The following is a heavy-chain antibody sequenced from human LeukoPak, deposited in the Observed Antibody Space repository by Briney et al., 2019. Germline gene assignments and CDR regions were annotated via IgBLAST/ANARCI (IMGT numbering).Heavy chain of an antibody. V-gene: IGHV3-11*04. CDR1: GFTISDYY. CDR2: ISSSGSTI. CDR3: ARDFWSGSPD. D-gene: IGHD3-3*01. J-gene: IGHJ4*02. Sequence: GGSLRLSCAASGFTISDYYMSWIRQAPEKGLEWVSYISSSGSTIYYADSVKGRFTISRDNAKNSLYLQMNSLRVEDTAVYYCARDFWSGSPDWGQGTLVTVSS.